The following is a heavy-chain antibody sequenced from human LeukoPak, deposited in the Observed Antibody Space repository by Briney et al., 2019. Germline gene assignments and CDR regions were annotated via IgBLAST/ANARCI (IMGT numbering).Heavy chain of an antibody. D-gene: IGHD6-13*01. CDR3: AKSFHSSSWSPFDY. J-gene: IGHJ4*02. CDR2: LSGSGGST. CDR1: GFTFSSYA. Sequence: PGGSLRLPCAASGFTFSSYAMSWVRQAPGKGLDWVSALSGSGGSTYYADSVKGRFTISRDNTKNTLYLQMNSLRAEDTAVYSCAKSFHSSSWSPFDYWGQGTLVTVSS. V-gene: IGHV3-23*01.